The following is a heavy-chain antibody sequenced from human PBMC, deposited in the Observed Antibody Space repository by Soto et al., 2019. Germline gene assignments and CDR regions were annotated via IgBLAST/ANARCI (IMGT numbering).Heavy chain of an antibody. V-gene: IGHV1-8*01. CDR3: ARGRRLVNYYYMDV. J-gene: IGHJ6*03. CDR1: GYTFTSYD. D-gene: IGHD3-9*01. Sequence: ASVKVSCKASGYTFTSYDINWVRQATGQGLEWMGWMNPNSGNTGYAQKFQGRVTMTRNTSISTAYMELSSLRSEDTAVYYCARGRRLVNYYYMDVWGKGTTVTVSS. CDR2: MNPNSGNT.